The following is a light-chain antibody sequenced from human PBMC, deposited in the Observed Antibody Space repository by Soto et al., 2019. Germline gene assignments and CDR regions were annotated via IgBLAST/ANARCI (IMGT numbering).Light chain of an antibody. CDR1: QSVSSSY. V-gene: IGKV3-20*01. J-gene: IGKJ1*01. CDR3: QQYGSSPPWT. Sequence: EIVVTQSPGTLSLNQGERATLSCRAIQSVSSSYLAWYQQKPGQAPRLLIYGASSRATGIPDRFSGSGSGTDFTLTISRLEPEDFAVYYCQQYGSSPPWTFGQGTKADIK. CDR2: GAS.